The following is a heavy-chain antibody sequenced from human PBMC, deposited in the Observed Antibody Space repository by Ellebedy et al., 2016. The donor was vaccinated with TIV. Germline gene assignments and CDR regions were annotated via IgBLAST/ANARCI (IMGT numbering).Heavy chain of an antibody. J-gene: IGHJ4*02. V-gene: IGHV4-30-4*01. CDR3: VREYTAYEPSFDY. D-gene: IGHD5-12*01. CDR2: ISYTGNT. CDR1: GGSISTGDYH. Sequence: MPSETLSLTCTVSGGSISTGDYHWSWIRQPPGKGLEWIGFISYTGNTYYIPSLRSRVTISVDKPKNQFSLKLRSVTAADTAIYYCVREYTAYEPSFDYWGQGTLVTVSS.